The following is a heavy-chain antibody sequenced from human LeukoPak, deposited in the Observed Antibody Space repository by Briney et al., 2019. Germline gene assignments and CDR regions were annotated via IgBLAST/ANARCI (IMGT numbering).Heavy chain of an antibody. CDR3: ARWGYYYDSSGYSFDY. CDR2: IYYSGST. J-gene: IGHJ4*02. V-gene: IGHV4-39*01. D-gene: IGHD3-22*01. CDR1: GGSISSSSYY. Sequence: PSETLSLTCTVSGGSISSSSYYWGRIRQPPGKGLEWIGSIYYSGSTYYNPSLKSRVTISVDTSKNQFSLKLSSVTAADTAVYYCARWGYYYDSSGYSFDYWGQGTLVTVSS.